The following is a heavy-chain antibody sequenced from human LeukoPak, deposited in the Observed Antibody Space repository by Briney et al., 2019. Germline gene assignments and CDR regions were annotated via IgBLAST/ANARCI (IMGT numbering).Heavy chain of an antibody. CDR1: GFTFSNYA. CDR3: ARGGLGFDYGDYDY. CDR2: ISGSGGST. V-gene: IGHV3-23*01. J-gene: IGHJ4*02. D-gene: IGHD4-17*01. Sequence: GGSLRLSCAASGFTFSNYAMSWVRQAPGEGLEWVSAISGSGGSTYYADSVKGRFTVSRDFSKNTLYLQMNSLRAEDTAVYYCARGGLGFDYGDYDYWGQGTLVTISS.